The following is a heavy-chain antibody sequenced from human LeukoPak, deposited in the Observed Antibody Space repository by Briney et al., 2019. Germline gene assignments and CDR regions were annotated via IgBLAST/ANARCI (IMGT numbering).Heavy chain of an antibody. D-gene: IGHD5-18*01. CDR2: IRGGSGRT. CDR3: AAYSYEYY. J-gene: IGHJ4*02. CDR1: GFTFSSYA. Sequence: GGSLRLSCAVSGFTFSSYAMNWVRQAPGKGLEWISVIRGGSGRTYYADSVKGRFTISRDNSNNTLYLQMNSLRAEDTAVYYCAAYSYEYYWGQGTLVTVSS. V-gene: IGHV3-23*01.